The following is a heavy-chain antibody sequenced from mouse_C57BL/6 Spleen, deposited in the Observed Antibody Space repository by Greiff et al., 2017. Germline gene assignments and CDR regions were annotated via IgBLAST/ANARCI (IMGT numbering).Heavy chain of an antibody. V-gene: IGHV1-55*01. J-gene: IGHJ1*03. Sequence: QVQLQQPGAELVKPGASVKMSCKASGYTFTSYWITWVKQRPGQGLEWIGDIYPGSGSTNYNEKFKGKATLTVDTSSSTAYMELSSLTSEDSAVYYCERGGNWYFDVWGTGTTVTVSA. CDR1: GYTFTSYW. CDR3: ERGGNWYFDV. CDR2: IYPGSGST.